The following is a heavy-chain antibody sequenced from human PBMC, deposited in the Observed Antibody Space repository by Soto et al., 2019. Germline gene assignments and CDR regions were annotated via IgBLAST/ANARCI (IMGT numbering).Heavy chain of an antibody. CDR3: ASHGGNSPFDY. CDR1: GGSISSGDYY. V-gene: IGHV4-30-4*01. D-gene: IGHD2-21*02. Sequence: QVQLQESGPGLVKPSQTLSLTCTVSGGSISSGDYYWSWIRQPPGKGLEWIGYIYYSGSTYYNPTLESRVTISVDTSKKRFSLKLSSVTAADTAVYYCASHGGNSPFDYWGQGTLVTVSS. CDR2: IYYSGST. J-gene: IGHJ4*02.